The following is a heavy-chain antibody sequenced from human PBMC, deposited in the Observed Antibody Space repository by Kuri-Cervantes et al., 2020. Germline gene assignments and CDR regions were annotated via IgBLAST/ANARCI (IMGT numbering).Heavy chain of an antibody. CDR3: ARTRKGRSGNYDY. CDR2: VYYSGST. V-gene: IGHV4-30-4*08. J-gene: IGHJ4*02. CDR1: GGPISSGDYY. Sequence: LRLSCTVSGGPISSGDYYWSWIRQPPGKGLEWIGYVYYSGSTYYNPSLKSRVTISVDTSKKQFSLKLSSVTAADTAVYYCARTRKGRSGNYDYWGQGTLVTVSS. D-gene: IGHD3-10*01.